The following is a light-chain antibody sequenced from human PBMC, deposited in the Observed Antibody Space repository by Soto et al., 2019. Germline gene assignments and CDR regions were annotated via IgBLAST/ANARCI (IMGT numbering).Light chain of an antibody. CDR2: GAS. CDR1: QSVRSSY. Sequence: TVLTQSPGNLSLSPGERSTLSCRASQSVRSSYLAWYQQKPGQAPRALIYGASTRATGIPARFSGSGSGTVFTPSISSLQSEDFAVYYCQQYHNWVTLGGGTKVDIK. CDR3: QQYHNWVT. J-gene: IGKJ4*01. V-gene: IGKV3D-7*01.